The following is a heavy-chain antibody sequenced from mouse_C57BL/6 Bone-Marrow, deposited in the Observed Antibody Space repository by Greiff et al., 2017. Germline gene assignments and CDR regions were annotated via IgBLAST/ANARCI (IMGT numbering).Heavy chain of an antibody. CDR1: GFTFSSYG. J-gene: IGHJ2*01. Sequence: EVMLVESGGDLVKPGGSLKLSCAASGFTFSSYGMSWVRQTPDKRLEWVATISSGGSYTYYPDSVKGRFPISRDNAKNTLYLQMSSLKSEDTAMYYCARDPLYGNYDYWGQGTTLTVSS. CDR3: ARDPLYGNYDY. D-gene: IGHD2-1*01. V-gene: IGHV5-6*02. CDR2: ISSGGSYT.